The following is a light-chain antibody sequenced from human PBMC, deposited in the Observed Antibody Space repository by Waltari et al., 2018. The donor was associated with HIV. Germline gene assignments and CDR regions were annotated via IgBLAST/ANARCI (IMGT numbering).Light chain of an antibody. CDR1: QRVSYNY. J-gene: IGKJ1*01. CDR3: QQYHSSSPT. V-gene: IGKV3-20*01. Sequence: EIVLTQSPGTLSLSPGERATLSCTASQRVSYNYLAWYQQKPGQAPRLLIYNASIRTAGIPDRISGSGSGTDFTLTISRLDPEDFAVYYCQQYHSSSPTFGQGTKVEMK. CDR2: NAS.